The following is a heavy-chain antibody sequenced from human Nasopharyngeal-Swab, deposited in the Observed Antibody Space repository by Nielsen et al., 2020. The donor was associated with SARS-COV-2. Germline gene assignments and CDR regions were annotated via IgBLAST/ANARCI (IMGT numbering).Heavy chain of an antibody. CDR3: AKELYDLSGALDQ. V-gene: IGHV3-23*01. D-gene: IGHD3-3*01. CDR2: INGNSRSI. J-gene: IGHJ4*02. CDR1: GFTFSTYA. Sequence: GVLKISCAASGFTFSTYAMTWVRQAPGKGLVWVSGINGNSRSITYADSVKGRFTISRDNSKNTVSLQMNSLRAEDSGLYFCAKELYDLSGALDQWGQGTLVTVSS.